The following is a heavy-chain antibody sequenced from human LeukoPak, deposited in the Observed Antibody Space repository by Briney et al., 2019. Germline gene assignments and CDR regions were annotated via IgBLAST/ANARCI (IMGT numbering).Heavy chain of an antibody. CDR1: GGSISSGSYY. J-gene: IGHJ3*02. D-gene: IGHD3-22*01. CDR3: ARDSRDSSGLTLNDAFDI. V-gene: IGHV4-61*02. Sequence: PSQTLSLTCTVSGGSISSGSYYWSWIRQPAGKGLEWIGRIYTSGSTNYNPSLKSRVAISVDTSKNQFSLKLSSVTAADTAVYYCARDSRDSSGLTLNDAFDIWGQGTMVTVSS. CDR2: IYTSGST.